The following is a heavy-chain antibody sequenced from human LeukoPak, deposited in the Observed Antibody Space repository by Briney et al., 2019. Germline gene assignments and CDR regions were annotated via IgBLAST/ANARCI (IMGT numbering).Heavy chain of an antibody. CDR2: INPNSGVA. V-gene: IGHV1-2*02. D-gene: IGHD3-22*01. Sequence: ASVKVSCKTSGHTFTDYYLHWVRQAPGQGLEWMGWINPNSGVANYAQQFQGRVTMTRDTSTNTAYMELSRLGSDDTATYYCAKARYHDSSGYPDWGQGTLVTVSS. CDR1: GHTFTDYY. J-gene: IGHJ4*02. CDR3: AKARYHDSSGYPD.